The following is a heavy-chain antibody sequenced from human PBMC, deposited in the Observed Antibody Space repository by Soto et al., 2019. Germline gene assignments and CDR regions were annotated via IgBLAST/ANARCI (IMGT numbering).Heavy chain of an antibody. V-gene: IGHV2-70*11. J-gene: IGHJ4*02. CDR1: GFSLTTTGMC. CDR3: ARTYYDIFIGYYTGGYFDY. D-gene: IGHD3-9*01. CDR2: IDWDDDK. Sequence: SGPTLVNPTQTLTLTCTFPGFSLTTTGMCVSWIRQPPGKALEWLARIDWDDDKDYNTSLKTRLTISKDTSKNQVVLTMTNMDPVDTATYYCARTYYDIFIGYYTGGYFDYWGQGTLVTVSS.